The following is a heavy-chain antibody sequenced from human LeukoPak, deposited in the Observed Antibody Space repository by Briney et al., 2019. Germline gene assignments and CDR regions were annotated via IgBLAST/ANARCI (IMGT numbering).Heavy chain of an antibody. V-gene: IGHV3-30*04. CDR2: IAYDGSNK. Sequence: GGSLRLSCAASGFTFSSFAMHWVRQAPGKGLEWVAVIAYDGSNKYYADSVRGRFTISRDNSKNTVYLQMNNLKTEDTAVYYCASVLDYWGQGVLVTVSS. J-gene: IGHJ4*02. CDR1: GFTFSSFA. CDR3: ASVLDY.